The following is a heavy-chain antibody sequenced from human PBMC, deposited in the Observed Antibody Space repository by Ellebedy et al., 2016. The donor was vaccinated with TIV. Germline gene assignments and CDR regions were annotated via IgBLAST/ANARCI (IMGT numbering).Heavy chain of an antibody. CDR2: IYYSGST. CDR1: GGSISSYY. J-gene: IGHJ4*02. D-gene: IGHD6-13*01. Sequence: MPSETLSLTCIVSGGSISSYYWSWIRQPPGKGLEWIGYIYYSGSTNYNPSLKSRVTISVDTSKNQFSLKLSSVTAADTAVYYCARSGWTAAGYDYWGQGTLVTVSS. CDR3: ARSGWTAAGYDY. V-gene: IGHV4-59*01.